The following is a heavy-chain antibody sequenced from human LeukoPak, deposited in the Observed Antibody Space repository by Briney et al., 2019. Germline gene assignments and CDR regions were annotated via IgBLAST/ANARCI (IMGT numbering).Heavy chain of an antibody. V-gene: IGHV3-30*02. Sequence: PGGSLRLSCAASGFTFSSYGMHWVRQAPGKGLEWVAFIRYDGSNKYYADSVKGRFTISRDNSKNTLYLQMNSLRAEDTAVYYCAKDVGPYYGSGSYSDYWGQGALVTVSS. CDR1: GFTFSSYG. J-gene: IGHJ4*02. D-gene: IGHD3-10*01. CDR3: AKDVGPYYGSGSYSDY. CDR2: IRYDGSNK.